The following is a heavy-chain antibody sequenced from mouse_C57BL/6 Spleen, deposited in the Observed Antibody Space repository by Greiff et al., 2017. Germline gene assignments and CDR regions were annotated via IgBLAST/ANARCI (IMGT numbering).Heavy chain of an antibody. CDR3: ARRGNWDPFDY. CDR2: IDPSDSYT. Sequence: QVQLQQPGAELVMPGASVKLSCKASGYTFTSYWMHGVKQRPGQGLEWIGEIDPSDSYTNYNQKFKGKSTLTVDKSSSTAYMQLSSLTSEDSAVYYCARRGNWDPFDYWGQGTTFTVSS. D-gene: IGHD4-1*01. CDR1: GYTFTSYW. V-gene: IGHV1-69*01. J-gene: IGHJ2*01.